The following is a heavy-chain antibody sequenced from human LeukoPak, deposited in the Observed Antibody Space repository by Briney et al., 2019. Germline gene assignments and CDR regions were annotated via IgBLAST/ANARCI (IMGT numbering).Heavy chain of an antibody. V-gene: IGHV3-66*01. CDR2: IYGGGGT. CDR1: GFTVSDNY. CDR3: ARGVRPGNAIDI. J-gene: IGHJ3*02. Sequence: GGSLRLSCAASGFTVSDNYMTWVRQAPGQGLEWVSNIYGGGGTYYADFVKGRFTISRDNSKNTVYLQMNSLRGEDTAVYYCARGVRPGNAIDIWGQGTMVTVSS. D-gene: IGHD3-10*01.